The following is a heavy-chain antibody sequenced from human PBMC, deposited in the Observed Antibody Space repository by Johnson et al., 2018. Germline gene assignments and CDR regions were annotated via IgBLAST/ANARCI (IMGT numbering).Heavy chain of an antibody. Sequence: QVQLQESGPGLAKPSEPLSLTCTVSGGSISSYYWSWIRQPPGTGLEWIGYIYYSGSTNYNPSLKSRVTISVDTSKNQFSLKLSPVSAADTAVYYCARDNTVNYYYYGMDVWGQGTTVTVSS. D-gene: IGHD4-11*01. CDR3: ARDNTVNYYYYGMDV. V-gene: IGHV4-59*01. CDR1: GGSISSYY. J-gene: IGHJ6*02. CDR2: IYYSGST.